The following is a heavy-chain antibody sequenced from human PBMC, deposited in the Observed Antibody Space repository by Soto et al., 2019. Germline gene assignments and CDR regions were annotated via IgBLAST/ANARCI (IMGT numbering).Heavy chain of an antibody. CDR2: MNPNSGGT. CDR3: ARAPAYYDSSGYDFTGFDY. V-gene: IGHV1-2*04. CDR1: GYTFTSYD. J-gene: IGHJ4*02. Sequence: ASVKVSCKASGYTFTSYDINWVRQATGQGLEWMGWMNPNSGGTNYAQKFQGWVTMTRDTSISTAYMELSRLRSDDTAVYYCARAPAYYDSSGYDFTGFDYWGQGTLVTVSS. D-gene: IGHD3-22*01.